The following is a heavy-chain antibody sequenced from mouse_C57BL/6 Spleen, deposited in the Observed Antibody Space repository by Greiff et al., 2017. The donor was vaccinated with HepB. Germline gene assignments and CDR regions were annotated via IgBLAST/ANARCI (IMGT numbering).Heavy chain of an antibody. Sequence: VQLQQSGAELVKPGASVKLSCKASGYTFTSYWMHWVKQRPGQGLEWIGMIHPHSGSTNYNEKFKSKATLTVDKSSSTAYMQLSSLTSEDSAVYYCASLITTVWDYSGQGTTLTVSS. V-gene: IGHV1-64*01. CDR3: ASLITTVWDY. CDR2: IHPHSGST. CDR1: GYTFTSYW. D-gene: IGHD1-2*01. J-gene: IGHJ2*01.